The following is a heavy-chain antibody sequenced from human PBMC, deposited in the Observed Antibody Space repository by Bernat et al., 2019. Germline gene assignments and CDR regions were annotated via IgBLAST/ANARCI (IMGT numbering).Heavy chain of an antibody. V-gene: IGHV3-30*03. CDR2: ISYDGSNK. J-gene: IGHJ4*02. CDR3: ARDSFTEAAAGIFWASY. CDR1: GFTFSIYC. D-gene: IGHD6-13*01. Sequence: VQLVESGGGLVQPGGSLRLSCAASGFTFSIYCMTWVRQAPGKGLEWVAVISYDGSNKYYADSVKGRFTISRDNSKNTLYLQMNSLRAEDTAVYYCARDSFTEAAAGIFWASYWGQGTLVTVSS.